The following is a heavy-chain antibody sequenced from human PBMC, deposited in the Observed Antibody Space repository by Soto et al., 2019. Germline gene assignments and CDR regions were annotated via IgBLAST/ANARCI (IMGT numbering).Heavy chain of an antibody. CDR2: ISYDGSNK. D-gene: IGHD2-21*02. Sequence: QVQLVESGGGVVQPGRSLRLSCAASGFTFSSYGMHWVRPAPGKGLEWVAVISYDGSNKYYADSVKGRFTISRDNSQISLYLQMNSLRAEDTAVYYCAKDRPAAYCGGDCYSPPDYWGQGTLVTVSS. CDR1: GFTFSSYG. V-gene: IGHV3-30*18. CDR3: AKDRPAAYCGGDCYSPPDY. J-gene: IGHJ4*02.